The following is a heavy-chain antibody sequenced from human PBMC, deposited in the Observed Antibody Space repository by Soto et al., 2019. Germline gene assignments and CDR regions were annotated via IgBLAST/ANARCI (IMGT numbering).Heavy chain of an antibody. CDR3: AKSPPSIAVAATKDFDY. CDR2: ISGSGGST. J-gene: IGHJ4*02. Sequence: GGSLRLSCAASGFTFSSYAMSWVRQAPGKGLEWVSAISGSGGSTYYADSVKSRFTISRDNSKNTLYLQMNSLRAEDTAVYYCAKSPPSIAVAATKDFDYWGQGTLVTVSS. CDR1: GFTFSSYA. V-gene: IGHV3-23*01. D-gene: IGHD6-19*01.